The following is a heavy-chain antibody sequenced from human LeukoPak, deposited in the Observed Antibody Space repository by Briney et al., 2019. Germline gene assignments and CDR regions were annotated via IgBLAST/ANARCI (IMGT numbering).Heavy chain of an antibody. J-gene: IGHJ4*02. D-gene: IGHD6-19*01. CDR1: GGSTSSHF. CDR2: IYTGGTT. Sequence: PSATLSLTCTVSGGSTSSHFWSWIRQPPGKGLEWIGNIYTGGTTNYNPSLKSGVTISIDTSKNQLSLHLASVTAADTAVYYCTKATKWLAFDDWGRGTLVTVSS. CDR3: TKATKWLAFDD. V-gene: IGHV4-59*11.